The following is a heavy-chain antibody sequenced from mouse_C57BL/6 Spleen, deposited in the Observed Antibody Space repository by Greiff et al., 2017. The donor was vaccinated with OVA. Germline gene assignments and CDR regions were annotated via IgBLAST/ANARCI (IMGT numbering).Heavy chain of an antibody. CDR1: GFSLTSYG. J-gene: IGHJ1*03. D-gene: IGHD1-1*01. CDR3: AKEGRDYYGSSYQWYFDV. V-gene: IGHV2-5*01. Sequence: QVQLKESGPGLVQPSQSLSITCTVSGFSLTSYGVHWVHQSPGKGLEWLGVIWRGGSTDYNAAFMSRLSITKDNSKSQVFFKMNSLQADDTAIYYCAKEGRDYYGSSYQWYFDVWGTGTTVTVSS. CDR2: IWRGGST.